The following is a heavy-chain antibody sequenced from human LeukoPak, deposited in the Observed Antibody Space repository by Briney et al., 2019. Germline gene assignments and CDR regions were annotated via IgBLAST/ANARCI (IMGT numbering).Heavy chain of an antibody. CDR1: GFTFDDYG. J-gene: IGHJ5*02. V-gene: IGHV3-53*01. CDR3: ARSPWGITMIAEA. CDR2: IYSGGTT. D-gene: IGHD3-22*01. Sequence: PGGSLRLSCAASGFTFDDYGMSWVRQAPGKGLEWVSVIYSGGTTYYADSVKGRFIISRDNSKNTLYLQMNNLRAEDTAVYYCARSPWGITMIAEAWGQGTLVTVSS.